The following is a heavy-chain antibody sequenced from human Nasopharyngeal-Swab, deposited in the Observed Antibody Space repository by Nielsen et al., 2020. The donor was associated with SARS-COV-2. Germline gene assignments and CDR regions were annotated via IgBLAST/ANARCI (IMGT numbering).Heavy chain of an antibody. Sequence: SLKISCAASGFTFDDYAMYWVRQAPGKGLEWVSGISWNGNIRGHADSVKGRFTISRDNAKNSLYLQMNSLRAEDTALYYCAKGIAAAGSRCLDYWGQGTLVTVSS. D-gene: IGHD6-13*01. J-gene: IGHJ4*02. CDR1: GFTFDDYA. CDR3: AKGIAAAGSRCLDY. V-gene: IGHV3-9*01. CDR2: ISWNGNIR.